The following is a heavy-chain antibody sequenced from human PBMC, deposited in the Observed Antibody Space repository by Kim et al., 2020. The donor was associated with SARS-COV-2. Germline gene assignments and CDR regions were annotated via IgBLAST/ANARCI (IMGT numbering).Heavy chain of an antibody. Sequence: GGSLRLSCAASGFTFSSYSMNWVRQAPGKGLEWVSSISSSSSYIYYADSVKGRFTISRDNAKNSLYLQMNSLRAEDTAVYYCARDRGYSSSWYEGSYYYYGMDVWGQGTTVTVSS. D-gene: IGHD6-13*01. CDR2: ISSSSSYI. CDR1: GFTFSSYS. CDR3: ARDRGYSSSWYEGSYYYYGMDV. J-gene: IGHJ6*02. V-gene: IGHV3-21*01.